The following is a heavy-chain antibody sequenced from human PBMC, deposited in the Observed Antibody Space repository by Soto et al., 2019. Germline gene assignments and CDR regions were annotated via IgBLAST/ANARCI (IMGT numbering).Heavy chain of an antibody. CDR3: AALRGGYYYDSSGYPHAFDI. Sequence: SVKVSCKASGFTFTSSAVQWVRQARGQRLEWIGWIVVGSGNTNYAQKFQERVTITRDMSTSTAYMELSSLRSEDTAVYYCAALRGGYYYDSSGYPHAFDIWGQGTMVTVS. CDR2: IVVGSGNT. CDR1: GFTFTSSA. J-gene: IGHJ3*02. D-gene: IGHD3-22*01. V-gene: IGHV1-58*01.